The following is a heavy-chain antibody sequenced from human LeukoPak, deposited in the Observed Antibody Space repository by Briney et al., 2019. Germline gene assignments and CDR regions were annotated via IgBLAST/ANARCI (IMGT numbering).Heavy chain of an antibody. J-gene: IGHJ3*02. D-gene: IGHD1-20*01. CDR1: GGTFSSYA. V-gene: IGHV1-18*01. Sequence: ASVKVSCKASGGTFSSYAISWVRQAPGQGLEWMGRISPYNGNTKYAQKLQGRVTMTTDTSTSTAYMELRSLRSGDTAVYYCARASTHRYNWKSGQLNDAFDIWGQGTMVTVSS. CDR2: ISPYNGNT. CDR3: ARASTHRYNWKSGQLNDAFDI.